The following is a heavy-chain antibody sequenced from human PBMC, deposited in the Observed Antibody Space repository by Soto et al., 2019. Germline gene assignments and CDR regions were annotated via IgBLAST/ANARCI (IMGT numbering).Heavy chain of an antibody. CDR1: GYTFTSYG. J-gene: IGHJ4*02. CDR3: ARDQSKQWLNVYFDY. Sequence: ASVKVSCKASGYTFTSYGISWVRQAPGQGLEWMGWISAYNGNTNYAQKLQGRVTMTTDTSTSTAYMELRSLRSDDTAVYYCARDQSKQWLNVYFDYWGQGTLVTVSS. V-gene: IGHV1-18*04. D-gene: IGHD6-19*01. CDR2: ISAYNGNT.